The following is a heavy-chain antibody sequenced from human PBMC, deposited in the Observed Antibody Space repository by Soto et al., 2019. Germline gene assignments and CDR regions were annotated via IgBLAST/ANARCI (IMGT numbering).Heavy chain of an antibody. CDR2: IWSDGSKE. CDR1: GLPFSASG. D-gene: IGHD1-26*01. V-gene: IGHV3-33*01. J-gene: IGHJ5*02. Sequence: QAQLVESGGGVVQPGRSLRLSCAASGLPFSASGMHWVRQAPGKGLGWVAMIWSDGSKEYYADSVKGRFTITRDNSKNMIFLQMDSLRAEDTAVYYCARDKGTTCLDTWGQGNMVTVSS. CDR3: ARDKGTTCLDT.